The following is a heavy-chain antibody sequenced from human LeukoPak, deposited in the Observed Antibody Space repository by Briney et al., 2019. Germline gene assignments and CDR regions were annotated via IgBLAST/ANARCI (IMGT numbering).Heavy chain of an antibody. V-gene: IGHV3-53*01. CDR2: IYSGGST. J-gene: IGHJ4*02. CDR3: ARAVIIFGAAVAKGFDC. D-gene: IGHD3-3*01. CDR1: GFTVSSYY. Sequence: PGGSLRLSCTASGFTVSSYYMSWVRQAPGKGLEWVSVIYSGGSTYYADSVKGRFTISRDNSKNTLYLQMNSLRAEDTAIYYCARAVIIFGAAVAKGFDCWGQGTLVTVSS.